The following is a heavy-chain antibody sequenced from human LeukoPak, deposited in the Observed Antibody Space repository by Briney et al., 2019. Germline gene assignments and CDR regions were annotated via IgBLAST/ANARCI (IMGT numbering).Heavy chain of an antibody. Sequence: SETLSLTCTVSGYSISSGYYWGWIRQPPGKGLEWIGSIHHTGSTYYNPSLKSRVTISVDTSKNEFSLKLTSVTAADTAVYYCARLAQMTMVRGQSYYYHSMDVWGRGTTVTVSS. D-gene: IGHD3-10*01. CDR1: GYSISSGYY. CDR3: ARLAQMTMVRGQSYYYHSMDV. V-gene: IGHV4-38-2*02. J-gene: IGHJ6*02. CDR2: IHHTGST.